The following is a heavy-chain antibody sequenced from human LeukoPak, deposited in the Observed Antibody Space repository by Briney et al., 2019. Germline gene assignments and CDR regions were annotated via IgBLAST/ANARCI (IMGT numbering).Heavy chain of an antibody. CDR2: ISYDGSNK. J-gene: IGHJ4*02. CDR3: AKEGSYYYDSSGYYPPYFDY. Sequence: PGGSLRLSCAASGFTFSSYGMHWVRQAPGKGLEWVAVISYDGSNKYYADSVKGRFTISRDNSKNTLYLQMNSLRAEDTAVYYCAKEGSYYYDSSGYYPPYFDYWGRGTLVTVSS. V-gene: IGHV3-30*18. CDR1: GFTFSSYG. D-gene: IGHD3-22*01.